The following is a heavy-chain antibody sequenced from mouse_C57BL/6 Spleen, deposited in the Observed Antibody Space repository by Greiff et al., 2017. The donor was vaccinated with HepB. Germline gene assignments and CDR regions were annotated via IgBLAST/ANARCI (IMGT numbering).Heavy chain of an antibody. J-gene: IGHJ2*01. CDR3: ARHHDGYLYYFDY. CDR2: ISSGSSTI. Sequence: EVKVVESGGGLVKPGGSLKLSCAASGFTFSDYGMHWVRQAPEKGLEWVAYISSGSSTIYYADTVKGRFTISRDNAKNTLFRQMTSLRSEDTAMYYCARHHDGYLYYFDYWGQGTTLTVSS. V-gene: IGHV5-17*01. D-gene: IGHD2-3*01. CDR1: GFTFSDYG.